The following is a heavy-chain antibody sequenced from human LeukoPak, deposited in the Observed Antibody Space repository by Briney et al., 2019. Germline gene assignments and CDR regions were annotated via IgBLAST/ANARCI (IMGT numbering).Heavy chain of an antibody. Sequence: ESGPTLVKPTQTLTLTCTFSGFSFSTRGVGVGWIRQPPGKALEWLAVIYCDEDKRYRPSLKSRHTITKDTSKNQVVLTMTNMDPVDTATYYCARSPYYDILTGSRGTFDYWGRGILVTVSS. CDR3: ARSPYYDILTGSRGTFDY. CDR2: IYCDEDK. V-gene: IGHV2-5*02. J-gene: IGHJ4*02. CDR1: GFSFSTRGVG. D-gene: IGHD3-9*01.